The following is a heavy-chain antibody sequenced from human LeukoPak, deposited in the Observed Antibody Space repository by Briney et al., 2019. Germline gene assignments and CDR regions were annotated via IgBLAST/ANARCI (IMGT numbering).Heavy chain of an antibody. CDR3: ARGREDFDCLLRPLDY. CDR2: FIRIRSYL. Sequence: GGPLRLSGGASGLAFSSYWMSWVPRAPGKGREWVASFIRIRSYLYYADSVKGRFTISRDNPKNSLSLQMDGLRAGDTALFNCARGREDFDCLLRPLDYWGQGTLVTVSS. CDR1: GLAFSSYW. V-gene: IGHV3-21*01. D-gene: IGHD3-9*01. J-gene: IGHJ4*02.